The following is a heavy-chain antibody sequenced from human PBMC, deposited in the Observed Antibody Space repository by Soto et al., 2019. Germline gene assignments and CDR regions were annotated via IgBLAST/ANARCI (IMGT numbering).Heavy chain of an antibody. Sequence: SETLSLTCTVSGGSISSSSHYWGWIRQTPGKGLEWIGSIYYSENTYYNPSLKSRVTISVDTSRNQVSLWLSSVTAADTAVYYCARHDYYDSSGYYSHFHNWGQGALVTVSS. CDR2: IYYSENT. D-gene: IGHD3-22*01. CDR1: GGSISSSSHY. CDR3: ARHDYYDSSGYYSHFHN. V-gene: IGHV4-39*01. J-gene: IGHJ4*02.